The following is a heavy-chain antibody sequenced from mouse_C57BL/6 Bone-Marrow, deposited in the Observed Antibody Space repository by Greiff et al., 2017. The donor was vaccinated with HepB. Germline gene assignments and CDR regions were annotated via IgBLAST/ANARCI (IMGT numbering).Heavy chain of an antibody. V-gene: IGHV8-12*01. CDR1: GFSLSTSGMG. CDR2: IYWDDDK. D-gene: IGHD1-1*01. Sequence: VKLMESGPGILQSSQTLSLTCSFSGFSLSTSGMGVSWIRQPSGKGLEWLAHIYWDDDKRYNPSLKSRLTISKDTSRNQVFLKITSVDTADTATYYCARGYGTFYWYFDVWGTGTTVTVSS. CDR3: ARGYGTFYWYFDV. J-gene: IGHJ1*03.